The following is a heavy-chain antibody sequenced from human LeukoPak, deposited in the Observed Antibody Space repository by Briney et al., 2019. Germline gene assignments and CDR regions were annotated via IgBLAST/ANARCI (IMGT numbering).Heavy chain of an antibody. D-gene: IGHD2-21*02. V-gene: IGHV3-53*01. CDR1: GFVVGGNY. J-gene: IGHJ6*02. Sequence: GGSLSLSCAASGFVVGGNYMSWVRQAPGKGLEWVSVIYSGGSTYYADSVKGRFSTSRDSSTSTLFLQMDSLRVEDTAMYYRARPTDGDSTRYGMDVWGQGTTVIVSS. CDR2: IYSGGST. CDR3: ARPTDGDSTRYGMDV.